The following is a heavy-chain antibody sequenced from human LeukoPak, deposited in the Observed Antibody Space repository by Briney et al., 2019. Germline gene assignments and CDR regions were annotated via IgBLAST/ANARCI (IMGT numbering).Heavy chain of an antibody. CDR1: GGPFSGYY. Sequence: PSETLSLTCAVYGGPFSGYYWSWIRQPPGKGLEWIGEINHSGSTNYNPSLKSRVTISVDTSKNQFSLKLSSVTAADTAVYYCARGVPKNPTIAAPLVSSEGASYFDYWGQGTLVTVSS. J-gene: IGHJ4*02. CDR2: INHSGST. V-gene: IGHV4-34*01. D-gene: IGHD6-13*01. CDR3: ARGVPKNPTIAAPLVSSEGASYFDY.